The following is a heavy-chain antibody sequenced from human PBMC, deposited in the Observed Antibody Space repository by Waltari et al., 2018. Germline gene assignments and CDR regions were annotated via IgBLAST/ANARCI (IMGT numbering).Heavy chain of an antibody. J-gene: IGHJ6*02. Sequence: EVQLVESGGGLVQPGGSLRLSCAASGFTVSSNYMSWVRQAPGKGLEWVSVIYSGGSTYYADSVKGRFTISRDNSKNTLYLQMNSLRAEDTAVYYCATWAGAAAGYYYYYGMDVWGQGTTVTVSS. CDR3: ATWAGAAAGYYYYYGMDV. CDR1: GFTVSSNY. CDR2: IYSGGST. D-gene: IGHD6-13*01. V-gene: IGHV3-66*02.